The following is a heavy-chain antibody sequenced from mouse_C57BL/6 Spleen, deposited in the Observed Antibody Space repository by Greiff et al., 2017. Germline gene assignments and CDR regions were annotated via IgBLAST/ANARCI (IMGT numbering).Heavy chain of an antibody. Sequence: VQLMESGAELVRPGTSVKMSCKASGYTFTNYWIGWAKQRPGHGLEWIGDIYPGGGYTNYNEKFKGKATLTADKSSSTAYMQFSSLTSEDSAIYYCARWSSGCPDYCAMDYWGQGTSVTVSS. V-gene: IGHV1-63*01. J-gene: IGHJ4*01. CDR2: IYPGGGYT. CDR3: ARWSSGCPDYCAMDY. CDR1: GYTFTNYW. D-gene: IGHD3-2*02.